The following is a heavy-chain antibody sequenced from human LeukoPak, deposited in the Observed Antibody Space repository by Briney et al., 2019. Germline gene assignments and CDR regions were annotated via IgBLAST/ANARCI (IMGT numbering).Heavy chain of an antibody. J-gene: IGHJ6*02. Sequence: GASVKVSCKASGYTFTSYYMHWVRQAPGQGLEWMGIINPSGGSTSYAQKFQGRVTMTRDTSTSTVYMELSSLRSEDTAVYHCAREREYCSSTSCCTGSYGMDVWGQGTTVTVSS. CDR1: GYTFTSYY. V-gene: IGHV1-46*01. D-gene: IGHD2-2*02. CDR2: INPSGGST. CDR3: AREREYCSSTSCCTGSYGMDV.